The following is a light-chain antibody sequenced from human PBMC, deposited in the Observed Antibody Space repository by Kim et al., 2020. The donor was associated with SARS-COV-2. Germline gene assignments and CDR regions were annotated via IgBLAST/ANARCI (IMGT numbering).Light chain of an antibody. CDR2: YDS. CDR3: QVWDSSSDHVV. Sequence: APGKTASITCGGNNIGSKTVHWYQQKPGQAPVLVIFYDSDRTSGSPERFSGSKSGNTATLTISRVEAGDEADYYCQVWDSSSDHVVFGGGTQLTVL. CDR1: NIGSKT. V-gene: IGLV3-21*04. J-gene: IGLJ2*01.